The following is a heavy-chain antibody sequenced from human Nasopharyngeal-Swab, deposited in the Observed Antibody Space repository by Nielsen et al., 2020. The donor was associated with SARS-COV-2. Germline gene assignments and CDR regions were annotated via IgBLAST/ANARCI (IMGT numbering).Heavy chain of an antibody. D-gene: IGHD5-12*01. V-gene: IGHV3-23*01. Sequence: GGSLRLSCAASGFTFRSYAISWFRQAPGKGLEWVSVISGSDHTTYYADSVKGRFTISGDNSKNTVNLQMNSLRVEDTAIYYCAKDRDSGDDSDDYYHYYGMDVWGQGTTVTVFS. CDR1: GFTFRSYA. CDR3: AKDRDSGDDSDDYYHYYGMDV. J-gene: IGHJ6*02. CDR2: ISGSDHTT.